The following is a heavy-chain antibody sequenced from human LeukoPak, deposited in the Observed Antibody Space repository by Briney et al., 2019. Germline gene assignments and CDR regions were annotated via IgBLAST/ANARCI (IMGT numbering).Heavy chain of an antibody. CDR2: INAGNGNT. J-gene: IGHJ4*02. Sequence: ASVKVSCKASGYTFTSYAMHWVRQAPGQRLEWTGWINAGNGNTKYSQKFQGRVTITRDTSASTAYMELSSLRSEDTAVYYCARDHGWYLDLYYFDYWGQGTLVTVSS. CDR3: ARDHGWYLDLYYFDY. D-gene: IGHD6-19*01. V-gene: IGHV1-3*01. CDR1: GYTFTSYA.